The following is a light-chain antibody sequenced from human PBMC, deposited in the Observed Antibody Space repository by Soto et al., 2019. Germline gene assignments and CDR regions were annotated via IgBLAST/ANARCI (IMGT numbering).Light chain of an antibody. CDR2: GAS. V-gene: IGKV3-15*01. Sequence: EIVMTQAPATLSVSPGETATLSCRASQSVNNNLAWYQQKRGQAPRLLIYGASTTATGIPARFSGSGSETEFTLTISSLQSEDFAIYYCQQYNNWPHTFGGGTKVEIK. CDR1: QSVNNN. CDR3: QQYNNWPHT. J-gene: IGKJ4*01.